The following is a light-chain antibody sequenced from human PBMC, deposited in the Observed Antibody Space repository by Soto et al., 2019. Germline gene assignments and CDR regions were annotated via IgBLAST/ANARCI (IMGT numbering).Light chain of an antibody. CDR3: QAWDSSTYV. Sequence: LTQPPSVSVSPGQTASITCSGDKLGDKYACWYQQKPGQSPVLVIYQDSERPSGIPERFSGSNSGNTATLTISGTQAMDEADYYCQAWDSSTYVFGTGTKLTVL. CDR2: QDS. V-gene: IGLV3-1*01. CDR1: KLGDKY. J-gene: IGLJ1*01.